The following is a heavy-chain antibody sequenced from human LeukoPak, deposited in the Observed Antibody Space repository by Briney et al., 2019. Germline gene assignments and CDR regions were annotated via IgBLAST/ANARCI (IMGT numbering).Heavy chain of an antibody. CDR3: ARDTDIVTP. CDR1: GYTFTGYY. V-gene: IGHV1-2*02. Sequence: ASVKVSCKASGYTFTGYYMHWVRQAPGQGLEWMGWINPNSGGTNYAQKFQGRVTMTRDTAISTAYMELSRLRSYDTAVYYCARDTDIVTPWGQGTLVTVSS. J-gene: IGHJ5*02. CDR2: INPNSGGT. D-gene: IGHD3-9*01.